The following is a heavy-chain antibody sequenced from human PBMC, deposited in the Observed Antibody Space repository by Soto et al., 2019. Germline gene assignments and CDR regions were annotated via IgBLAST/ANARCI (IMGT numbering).Heavy chain of an antibody. Sequence: TGGSLRLSCAASGFTFSSYAMHWVRQAPGKGLEWVAVISYDGSNKYYADSVKGRFTISRDNSKNTLYLQMNSLRAEDTAVYYCARVREVADFDYWGQGTLVTVSS. CDR2: ISYDGSNK. D-gene: IGHD6-19*01. V-gene: IGHV3-30-3*01. CDR3: ARVREVADFDY. J-gene: IGHJ4*02. CDR1: GFTFSSYA.